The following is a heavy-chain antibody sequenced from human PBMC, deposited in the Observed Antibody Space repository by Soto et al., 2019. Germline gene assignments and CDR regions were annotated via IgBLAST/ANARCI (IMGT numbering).Heavy chain of an antibody. V-gene: IGHV4-34*01. D-gene: IGHD5-12*01. J-gene: IGHJ4*02. Sequence: QVQLQQWGAGLLKPSETLSLTCAVYGGSFSGYYWSWIRQPPGKGLEWIGEINHSGSTNYNPSLTSRVTISVDTSKDRFSLKLSSVTAADTAVYYCARGGGRWLQLGYWGQGTLVTVSS. CDR2: INHSGST. CDR3: ARGGGRWLQLGY. CDR1: GGSFSGYY.